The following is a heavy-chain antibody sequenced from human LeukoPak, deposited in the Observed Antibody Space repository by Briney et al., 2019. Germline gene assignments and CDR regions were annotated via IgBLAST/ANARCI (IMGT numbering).Heavy chain of an antibody. CDR3: AKDFWEWYSSSWYPDY. D-gene: IGHD6-13*01. Sequence: PGRSLRLSCAASGFTFSSYAMSWVRQAPGKGLEWVSAISGSGGSTYYADSVKGRFTISRDNSKNTLYLQMNSLRAEDTAVYYCAKDFWEWYSSSWYPDYWGQGTLVTVSS. CDR2: ISGSGGST. CDR1: GFTFSSYA. J-gene: IGHJ4*02. V-gene: IGHV3-23*01.